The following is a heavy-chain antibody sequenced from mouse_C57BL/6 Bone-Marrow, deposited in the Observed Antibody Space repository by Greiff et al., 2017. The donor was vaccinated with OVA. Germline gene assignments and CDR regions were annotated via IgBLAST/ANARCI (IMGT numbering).Heavy chain of an antibody. J-gene: IGHJ1*03. V-gene: IGHV5-15*01. CDR3: ARPDYYGSSYWYFDV. Sequence: EVKLMESGGGLVQPGGSLKLSCAASGFTFSDYGMAWVRQAPRKGPEWVAFISNLAYSIYYADTVTGRFPISRENAKNTLYLEMSSLRSEDTAMYYCARPDYYGSSYWYFDVWGTGTTVTVSS. D-gene: IGHD1-1*01. CDR1: GFTFSDYG. CDR2: ISNLAYSI.